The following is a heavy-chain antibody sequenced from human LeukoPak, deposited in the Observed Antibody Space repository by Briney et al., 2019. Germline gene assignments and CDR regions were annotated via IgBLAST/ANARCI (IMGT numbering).Heavy chain of an antibody. CDR3: ARAPGLRYDFWSGYPTGPDY. CDR2: ISAYNGNT. D-gene: IGHD3-3*01. Sequence: ASVKVSCKASGYTFTSYGISWVRQAPGQGLEWMGWISAYNGNTNYAQKLQGRVTMTTDTSTSTAYMELRSLRSDDTAVYYCARAPGLRYDFWSGYPTGPDYWGQGTLVTVSS. J-gene: IGHJ4*02. V-gene: IGHV1-18*01. CDR1: GYTFTSYG.